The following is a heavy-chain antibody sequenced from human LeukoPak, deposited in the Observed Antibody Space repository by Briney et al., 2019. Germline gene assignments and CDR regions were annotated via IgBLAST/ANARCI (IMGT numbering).Heavy chain of an antibody. CDR1: GFTFSSYG. Sequence: GGSLRLSCAASGFTFSSYGMHWVRQAPGKGLEWVALISYDGSDIYYADSVKGRFTISRDNSKNTLYLQMNSLRDEDTAVYYCAKGLRGDLPTASDYWGQGTLVTVSS. CDR2: ISYDGSDI. J-gene: IGHJ4*02. CDR3: AKGLRGDLPTASDY. V-gene: IGHV3-30*18. D-gene: IGHD3-16*01.